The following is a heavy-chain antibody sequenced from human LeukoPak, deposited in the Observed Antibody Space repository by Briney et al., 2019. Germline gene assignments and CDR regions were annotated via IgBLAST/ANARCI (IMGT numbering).Heavy chain of an antibody. D-gene: IGHD3-22*01. CDR3: AREPRDSSGFLLGLQYFDY. CDR2: INHSGST. CDR1: SGSFSGYY. Sequence: PSETLSLTCAVYSGSFSGYYWSWIRQPPGKGLEWIGEINHSGSTNYNPSLKSRVTISVDTSKNQFSLKLSSVTAADTAVYYCAREPRDSSGFLLGLQYFDYWGQGTLVTVSS. V-gene: IGHV4-34*01. J-gene: IGHJ4*02.